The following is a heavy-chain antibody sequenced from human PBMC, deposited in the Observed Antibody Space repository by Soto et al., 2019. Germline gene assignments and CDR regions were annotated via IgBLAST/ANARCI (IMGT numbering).Heavy chain of an antibody. Sequence: GGSLRLSCAASVFTFDDYAMHWVRQAPGKGLEWVSGISWNSGSIGYADSVKGRFTISRDNAKNSLYLQMNSLRAEDTALYYCAKEEMVRGVITDYYYYYMDVWGKGTTVTVSS. D-gene: IGHD3-10*01. CDR1: VFTFDDYA. CDR2: ISWNSGSI. J-gene: IGHJ6*03. CDR3: AKEEMVRGVITDYYYYYMDV. V-gene: IGHV3-9*01.